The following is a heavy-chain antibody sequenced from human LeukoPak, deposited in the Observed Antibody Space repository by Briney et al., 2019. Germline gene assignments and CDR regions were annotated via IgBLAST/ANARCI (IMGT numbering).Heavy chain of an antibody. CDR3: ARDTYYYDSSGDY. D-gene: IGHD3-22*01. J-gene: IGHJ4*02. Sequence: PGRSLRLSCAASGFTFDDYAMHWVRQAPGKGLEWVSGISWNSGSIGYADSVKGRFTISRDNAKNSLYLQMNSLRAEDTAVYYCARDTYYYDSSGDYWGQGTLVTVSS. CDR2: ISWNSGSI. V-gene: IGHV3-9*01. CDR1: GFTFDDYA.